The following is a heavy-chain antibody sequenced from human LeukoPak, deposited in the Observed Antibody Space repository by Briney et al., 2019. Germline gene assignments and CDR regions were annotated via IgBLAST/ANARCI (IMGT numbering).Heavy chain of an antibody. CDR3: ARLYSYGYSDY. CDR1: GGSISSSSYY. V-gene: IGHV4-39*01. D-gene: IGHD5-18*01. J-gene: IGHJ4*02. CDR2: IYYSGST. Sequence: SETLSLTCTVSGGSISSSSYYWGWIRQPPGKGLEWIGSIYYSGSTYYNPSLKSRVTISVDTSKNQFSLKLSSVTVADTAVYYCARLYSYGYSDYWGQGTLVTVSS.